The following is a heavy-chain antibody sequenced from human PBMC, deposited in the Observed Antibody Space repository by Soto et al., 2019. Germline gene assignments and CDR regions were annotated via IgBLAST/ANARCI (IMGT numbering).Heavy chain of an antibody. D-gene: IGHD3-16*01. CDR1: GFTFSSYG. CDR3: AKTAGYDYACGSSGLDP. J-gene: IGHJ5*02. V-gene: IGHV3-30*18. CDR2: ISYDGSDK. Sequence: PGGSLRLSCAGSGFTFSSYGMHWVRQAPGKGLEWVAVISYDGSDKYYGDSVKGRFTISRDDSKNTLYLQMNSLRVEDTAIYYCAKTAGYDYACGSSGLDPWGVGT.